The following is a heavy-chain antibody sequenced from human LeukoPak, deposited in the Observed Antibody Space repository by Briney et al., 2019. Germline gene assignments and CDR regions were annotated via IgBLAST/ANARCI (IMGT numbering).Heavy chain of an antibody. CDR3: ARAMFDDEGY. Sequence: GGSLRLSCAASGFTFSSYAMSWVRQAPGKGLQWVSAISGSGGSTYYADSVKGRFIISRDNSKNTLYLQMNSLRAEDTAVYYCARAMFDDEGYWGQGTLVTVSS. CDR2: ISGSGGST. V-gene: IGHV3-23*01. CDR1: GFTFSSYA. J-gene: IGHJ4*02. D-gene: IGHD3-9*01.